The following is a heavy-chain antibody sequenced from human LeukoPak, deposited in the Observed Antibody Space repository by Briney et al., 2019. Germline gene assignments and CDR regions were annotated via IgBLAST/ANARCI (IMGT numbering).Heavy chain of an antibody. J-gene: IGHJ4*02. CDR3: AGLVGRYSSGLYYYYFDY. Sequence: SGTLSLTCTVSGDSINSLDLWSWVRQPPGKGLEWIGEMYLSGTTHSNPSVKSRVTISIDKSKNQFSLNLSSVTAADTAVYYCAGLVGRYSSGLYYYYFDYWGQGTLVTVSS. CDR1: GDSINSLDL. D-gene: IGHD3-22*01. V-gene: IGHV4-4*02. CDR2: MYLSGTT.